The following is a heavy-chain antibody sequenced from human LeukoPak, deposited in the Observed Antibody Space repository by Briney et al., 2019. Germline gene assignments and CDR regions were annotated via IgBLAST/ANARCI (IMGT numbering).Heavy chain of an antibody. CDR3: AKAKRIVVVSAAPDV. Sequence: GGSLRFSCEASGFTFSSYAMSWVRQAPGKGLEWVSGISENADTYYADSVKGRFSISRDNSKNTLYLQMKSLRAEDTAVYYCAKAKRIVVVSAAPDVWGKGTTVTVSS. D-gene: IGHD2-2*01. V-gene: IGHV3-23*01. CDR2: ISENADT. CDR1: GFTFSSYA. J-gene: IGHJ6*04.